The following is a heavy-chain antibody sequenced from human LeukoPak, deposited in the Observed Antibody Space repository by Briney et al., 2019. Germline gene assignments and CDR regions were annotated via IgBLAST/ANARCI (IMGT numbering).Heavy chain of an antibody. CDR2: IYYTGST. CDR1: GGSISSYY. J-gene: IGHJ4*02. Sequence: SETLSLTCTVSGGSISSYYWSWIRQPPGKGLDWIGYIYYTGSTKYNPSLNSRVTISVDTSKNQFSLELRSVTAADTAVYYCTRVEVHGQSDYWAREPWSPSPQ. V-gene: IGHV4-59*01. CDR3: TRVEVHGQSDY. D-gene: IGHD1-1*01.